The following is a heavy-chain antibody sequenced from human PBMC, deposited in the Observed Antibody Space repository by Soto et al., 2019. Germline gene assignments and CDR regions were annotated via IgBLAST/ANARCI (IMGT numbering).Heavy chain of an antibody. CDR1: GGTFTTYA. CDR2: IIPIFGTS. D-gene: IGHD2-2*01. CDR3: ARSALPSAINNWFDP. J-gene: IGHJ5*02. Sequence: QVQLVQSGAEVKKPGSSVKVSCKASGGTFTTYAISWVRQAPGQGLEWMGGIIPIFGTSNYAQKFQGRFTFSADKYTSTAYMELSSLRSEDTAVYYCARSALPSAINNWFDPWGQGTLVTVSS. V-gene: IGHV1-69*06.